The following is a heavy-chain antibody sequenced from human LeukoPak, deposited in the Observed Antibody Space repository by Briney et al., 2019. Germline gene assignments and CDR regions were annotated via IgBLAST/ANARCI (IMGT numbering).Heavy chain of an antibody. J-gene: IGHJ4*02. Sequence: GGSLRLSCAASGFTVATNYMSWVRQAPGKGLEWVSTINDSGGTTYYADTVKGRFTISRDNSKNTLYLQMDSLRAEDTAIYYCAKQVGYTSTWPDYWGQGTLVTVSS. D-gene: IGHD6-13*01. CDR1: GFTVATNY. V-gene: IGHV3-53*01. CDR3: AKQVGYTSTWPDY. CDR2: NDSGGTT.